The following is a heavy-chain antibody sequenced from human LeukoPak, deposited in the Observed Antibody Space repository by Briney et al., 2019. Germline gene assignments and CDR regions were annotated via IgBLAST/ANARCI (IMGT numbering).Heavy chain of an antibody. J-gene: IGHJ5*02. V-gene: IGHV4-4*02. Sequence: PSETLSLTCAVSGGSISSSNWWRWVRQPPGKGLEWIGEIYHSGSTNYNPSLKSRVTISVDKSKNQFSLKLSSVTAADTAVYYCARGRYYGSGNWFDPWGQGTLVTVSS. CDR3: ARGRYYGSGNWFDP. CDR1: GGSISSSNW. CDR2: IYHSGST. D-gene: IGHD3-10*01.